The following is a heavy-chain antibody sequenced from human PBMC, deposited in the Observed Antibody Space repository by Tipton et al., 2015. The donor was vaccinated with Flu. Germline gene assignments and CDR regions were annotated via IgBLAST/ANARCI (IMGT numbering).Heavy chain of an antibody. CDR3: ARGMYYYDSSGYYYVSRYYYYYYGMDV. D-gene: IGHD3-22*01. V-gene: IGHV3-11*01. CDR2: ISSSGSTI. J-gene: IGHJ6*02. Sequence: SLRLSRAASGFTFSDYYMSWIRQAPGKGLEWVSYISSSGSTIYYADSVKGRFTISRDNAKNSLYLQMNSLRAEDTAVYYCARGMYYYDSSGYYYVSRYYYYYYGMDVWGQGTTVTVSS. CDR1: GFTFSDYY.